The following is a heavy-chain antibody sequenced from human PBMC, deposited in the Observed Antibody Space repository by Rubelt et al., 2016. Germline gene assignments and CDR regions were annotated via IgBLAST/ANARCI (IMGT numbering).Heavy chain of an antibody. J-gene: IGHJ4*02. V-gene: IGHV1-46*04. D-gene: IGHD5-18*01. CDR1: GYTFTSYY. Sequence: QVQLVQSGAEVKKPGASVKVSCKASGYTFTSYYMHWVRQAPGQGLEWMGIINPIGGSTSYDQRVRGRDPMTSETSTSTVDMQLGSRGSEATAVYDCAAYSDGDNYFEFWGQGTLVTVSS. CDR3: AAYSDGDNYFEF. CDR2: INPIGGST.